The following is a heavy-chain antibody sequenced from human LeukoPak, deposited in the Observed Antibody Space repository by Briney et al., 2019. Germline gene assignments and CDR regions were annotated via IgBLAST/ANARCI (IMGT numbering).Heavy chain of an antibody. CDR1: GYTFTSYY. CDR3: ARAPGVGHDYYYYYYMDV. J-gene: IGHJ6*03. CDR2: INPSGGST. Sequence: ASVKVSCKASGYTFTSYYMHWVRQAPGQGLEWMGIINPSGGSTSYAQKFQGRVTMTRDTSTSTVYMELSSLRSEDTAVYYCARAPGVGHDYYYYYYMDVWGKGTMVTVSS. V-gene: IGHV1-46*03. D-gene: IGHD3-3*01.